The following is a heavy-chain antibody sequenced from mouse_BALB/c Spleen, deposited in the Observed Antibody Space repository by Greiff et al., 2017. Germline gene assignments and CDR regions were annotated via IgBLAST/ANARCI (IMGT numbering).Heavy chain of an antibody. Sequence: EVKLMESGAELVRPGALVKLSCKASGFNIKDYYMHWVKQRPEQGLEWIGWIDPENGNTIYDPKFQGKASITADTSSNTAYLQLSSLTSEDTAVYYCARGSYYGSSYGYFDVWGAGTTVTVSS. V-gene: IGHV14-1*02. CDR2: IDPENGNT. D-gene: IGHD1-1*01. J-gene: IGHJ1*01. CDR3: ARGSYYGSSYGYFDV. CDR1: GFNIKDYY.